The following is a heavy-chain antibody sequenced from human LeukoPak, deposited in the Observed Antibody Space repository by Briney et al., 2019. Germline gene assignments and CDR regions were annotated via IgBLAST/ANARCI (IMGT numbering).Heavy chain of an antibody. CDR3: ARHLTGSSVCIEY. CDR2: IYTSGST. J-gene: IGHJ4*02. V-gene: IGHV4-4*09. CDR1: GGSISDYY. D-gene: IGHD2-8*02. Sequence: SETLSLTCTVSGGSISDYYWSWIRQPPGKGLEWIGYIYTSGSTNYNPSLKSRVTISVDTSKNQFSLKLSSVTDADTAVYYCARHLTGSSVCIEYWGQGTLVTVSS.